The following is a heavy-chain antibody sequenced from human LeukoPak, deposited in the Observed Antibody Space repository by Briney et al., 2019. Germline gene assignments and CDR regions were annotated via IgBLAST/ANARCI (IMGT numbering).Heavy chain of an antibody. V-gene: IGHV1-24*01. CDR1: GYTLTELS. CDR2: FDPEDGET. J-gene: IGHJ3*02. Sequence: ASVKVSCKVSGYTLTELSMHWVRQAPGKGLEWMGGFDPEDGETIYAQKFQGRVTMTEDTSTDTAYMELSSLRSEDTAVYYCATHSLRFLEWLPLSDAFDIWGQGTMVTVSS. CDR3: ATHSLRFLEWLPLSDAFDI. D-gene: IGHD3-3*01.